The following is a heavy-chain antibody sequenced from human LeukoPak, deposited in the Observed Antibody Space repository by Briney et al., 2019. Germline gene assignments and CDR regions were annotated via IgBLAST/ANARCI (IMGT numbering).Heavy chain of an antibody. J-gene: IGHJ4*02. CDR2: LYYNGNT. Sequence: SETLPLTCTVSGGSISSYYWSWIRQAPGKGLEWIGYLYYNGNTNYNPSLKSRVTMSVDTSKNQLSLKLSSLTAADTAVYYCARLAGNDFDWFLGLDYWGQGTLVIVSS. D-gene: IGHD3-9*01. CDR3: ARLAGNDFDWFLGLDY. CDR1: GGSISSYY. V-gene: IGHV4-59*08.